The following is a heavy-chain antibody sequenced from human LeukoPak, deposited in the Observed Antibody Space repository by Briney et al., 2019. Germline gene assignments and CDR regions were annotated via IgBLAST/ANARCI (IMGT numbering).Heavy chain of an antibody. D-gene: IGHD2-15*01. V-gene: IGHV4-31*03. Sequence: SETLSLTCTVSGGSISSGGYYWSWIRQHPGKGLEWIGYIYYSGSTYYNPSLKSRVTISVDTSKNQFSLKLSSVTAADTAVYYCAREKSGNFDYWGQGTLVTVSS. J-gene: IGHJ4*02. CDR3: AREKSGNFDY. CDR2: IYYSGST. CDR1: GGSISSGGYY.